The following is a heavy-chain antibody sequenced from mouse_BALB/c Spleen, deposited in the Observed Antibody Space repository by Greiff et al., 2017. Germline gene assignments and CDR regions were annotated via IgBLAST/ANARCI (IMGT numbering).Heavy chain of an antibody. CDR1: GFTFSSFG. J-gene: IGHJ4*01. D-gene: IGHD2-10*01. CDR3: AREVSYYGNYVGAMDY. CDR2: ISSGSSTI. V-gene: IGHV5-17*02. Sequence: EVHLVESGGGLVQPGGSRKLSCAASGFTFSSFGMHWVRQAPEKGLEWVAYISSGSSTIYYADTVKGRFTISRDNPKNTLFLQMTSLRSEDTAMYYCAREVSYYGNYVGAMDYWGQGTSVTVSS.